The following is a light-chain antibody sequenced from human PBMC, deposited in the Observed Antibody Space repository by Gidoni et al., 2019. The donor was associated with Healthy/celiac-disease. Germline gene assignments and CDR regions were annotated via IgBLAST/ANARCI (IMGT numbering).Light chain of an antibody. J-gene: IGLJ2*01. V-gene: IGLV2-14*01. Sequence: QSALTQPASVSRSHGQSITISCTGTSSDVGGYNYVSWYQQHPGKAPKLMIYDVSNRPSGVSNRFSGSKSGNTASLTISGLQAEDEADYYCSSYTSSSTVVFGGGTKLTVL. CDR3: SSYTSSSTVV. CDR1: SSDVGGYNY. CDR2: DVS.